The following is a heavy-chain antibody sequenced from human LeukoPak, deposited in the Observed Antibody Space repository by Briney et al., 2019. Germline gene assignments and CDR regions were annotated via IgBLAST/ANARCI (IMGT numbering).Heavy chain of an antibody. Sequence: EASVKVSCKASGYTFTSYYIHWVRQAPGQGLEWVGTINPGGVTTSYAQEFQGRLTMTRDMSTGTVYMELSSLRSADTAVYYCARLYGFWSGYQDFWGQGTLVTVSS. J-gene: IGHJ4*02. CDR2: INPGGVTT. CDR3: ARLYGFWSGYQDF. CDR1: GYTFTSYY. D-gene: IGHD3-3*01. V-gene: IGHV1-46*01.